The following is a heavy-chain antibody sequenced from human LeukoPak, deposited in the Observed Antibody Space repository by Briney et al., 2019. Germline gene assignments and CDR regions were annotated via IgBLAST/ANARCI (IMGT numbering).Heavy chain of an antibody. CDR3: ARAYGDYGYYGMDV. J-gene: IGHJ6*02. D-gene: IGHD4-17*01. CDR1: GGSISSSNW. Sequence: PPGTPSPTCAFSGGSISSSNWWSWVRQPPGKGLEWIGEIYHSGSTNYNPSPKSRVTISVDKSKNQFSLKLSSVTAADTAVYYCARAYGDYGYYGMDVWGQGTTVTVSS. CDR2: IYHSGST. V-gene: IGHV4-4*03.